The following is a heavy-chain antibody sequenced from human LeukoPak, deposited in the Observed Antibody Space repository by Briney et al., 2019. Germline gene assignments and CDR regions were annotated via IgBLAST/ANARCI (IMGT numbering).Heavy chain of an antibody. Sequence: GSSVKVSCKASGGTFSNYGINWVRQAPGQGLEWMGGITPIFGTANYVQKFQGRVTITADKSTSTAYMELSRLRSEDTATYYCARASSDDTAMATPFAYWDQGTLVIVSS. CDR2: ITPIFGTA. CDR1: GGTFSNYG. V-gene: IGHV1-69*06. CDR3: ARASSDDTAMATPFAY. D-gene: IGHD5-18*01. J-gene: IGHJ4*02.